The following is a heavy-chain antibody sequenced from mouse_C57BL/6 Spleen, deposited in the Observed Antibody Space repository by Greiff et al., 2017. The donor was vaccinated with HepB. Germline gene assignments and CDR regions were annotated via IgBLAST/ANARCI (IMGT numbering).Heavy chain of an antibody. CDR3: ASYSNPAWFAY. CDR1: GYTFTDYN. V-gene: IGHV1-22*01. J-gene: IGHJ3*01. CDR2: INPNNGGT. D-gene: IGHD2-5*01. Sequence: EVQLQQSGPELVKPGASVKMSCKASGYTFTDYNMHWVKQSHGKSLEWIGYINPNNGGTSYNQKFKGKATLTENKSSSTAYMELRSLTSEDSAVYYCASYSNPAWFAYWGQGTLVTVSA.